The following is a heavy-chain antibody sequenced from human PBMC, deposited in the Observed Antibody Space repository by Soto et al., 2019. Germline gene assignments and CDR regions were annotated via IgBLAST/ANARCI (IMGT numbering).Heavy chain of an antibody. D-gene: IGHD2-15*01. J-gene: IGHJ5*02. CDR2: INHSGST. CDR3: ARGSGYSYGYGYCSGGSCYSSGWFDP. Sequence: PSETLSLTCAVYGGSFSGYYWSWIRQPPGKGLEWIGEINHSGSTNYNRSLKSRVTISVDTSKNQFSLKLSSVTAADTAVYYCARGSGYSYGYGYCSGGSCYSSGWFDPWGQGTLVTVSS. V-gene: IGHV4-34*01. CDR1: GGSFSGYY.